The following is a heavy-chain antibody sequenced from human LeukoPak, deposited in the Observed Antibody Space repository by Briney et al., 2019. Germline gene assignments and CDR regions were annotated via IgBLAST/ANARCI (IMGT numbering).Heavy chain of an antibody. Sequence: SQTLSLTCTVSGGSISSYYWSWIRQPPGKGMEWIGYVYYSGATNYNPSLKSRVTISLDTSKNQFSLRLTSVTAADTAVYYCARRVAVTGIYCFDHWGQGTPVTVSS. CDR3: ARRVAVTGIYCFDH. J-gene: IGHJ4*02. V-gene: IGHV4-59*08. CDR1: GGSISSYY. CDR2: VYYSGAT. D-gene: IGHD6-19*01.